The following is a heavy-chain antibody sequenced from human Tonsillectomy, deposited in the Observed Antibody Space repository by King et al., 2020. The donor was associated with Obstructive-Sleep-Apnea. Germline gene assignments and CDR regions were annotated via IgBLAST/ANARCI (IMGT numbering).Heavy chain of an antibody. J-gene: IGHJ4*02. CDR3: AKELREGMGLFGFDS. CDR2: IWYDGSHQ. CDR1: GFNFNTHG. Sequence: VQLVESGGGVVQPGTSLRLSCAAFGFNFNTHGMHWVRQAPGKGLEWVAVIWYDGSHQYYADSVKGRFTTSRDNSKKMLFLQVSSLSAEGTAVHYCAKELREGMGLFGFDSWGLGTLVTVSS. V-gene: IGHV3-33*03. D-gene: IGHD5-24*01.